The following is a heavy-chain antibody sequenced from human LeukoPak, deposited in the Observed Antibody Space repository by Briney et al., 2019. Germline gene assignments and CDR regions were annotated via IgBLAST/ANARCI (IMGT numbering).Heavy chain of an antibody. CDR1: GGTFSSYA. J-gene: IGHJ4*02. CDR2: ISAYNGNT. CDR3: ARAGGYCGRISCPYYFDY. D-gene: IGHD2-15*01. V-gene: IGHV1-18*01. Sequence: ASVKVSCKASGGTFSSYAISWVRQVPGQGLEWMGWISAYNGNTNYAQKFQGRVTMTRDTSTSTVYMELSSLRSEDTAVYYCARAGGYCGRISCPYYFDYWGQGSLVAVSS.